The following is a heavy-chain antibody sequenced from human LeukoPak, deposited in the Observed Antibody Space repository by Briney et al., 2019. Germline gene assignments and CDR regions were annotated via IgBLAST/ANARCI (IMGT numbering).Heavy chain of an antibody. D-gene: IGHD3-3*01. V-gene: IGHV3-53*04. CDR3: ATNTIFGYYYYYGMDV. CDR1: GFTVSSNY. J-gene: IGHJ6*02. Sequence: GGSLRLSCAASGFTVSSNYMSWVRQAPGKGLEWVSVIYSGGSTYYADSVKGRFTISRHNSKNTLYLQMNSLRAEDTAVYYCATNTIFGYYYYYGMDVWGQGTTVTVSS. CDR2: IYSGGST.